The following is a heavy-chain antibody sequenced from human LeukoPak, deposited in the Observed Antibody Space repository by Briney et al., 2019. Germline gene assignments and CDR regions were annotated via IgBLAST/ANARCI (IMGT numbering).Heavy chain of an antibody. V-gene: IGHV1-8*02. J-gene: IGHJ3*02. CDR3: ARTGTGPFDI. Sequence: ASVKVSCKASGYTFTGYYMHWVRQAPGQGLEWMGWINPNSGNTGYAQKFQGRVTMTRNTSISTAYMELSSLRSEDTAVYFCARTGTGPFDIWGQGTMVTVSS. CDR2: INPNSGNT. D-gene: IGHD1-1*01. CDR1: GYTFTGYY.